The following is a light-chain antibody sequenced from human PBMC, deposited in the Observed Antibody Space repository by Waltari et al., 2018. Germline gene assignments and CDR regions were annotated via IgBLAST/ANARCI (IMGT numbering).Light chain of an antibody. CDR2: DAS. CDR3: QKYGTLPAT. Sequence: EIMLTQSPGTLSLSQGERATLSCRASQSISRYLAWYQHKPGQAPRLLIYDASSRATGIPDRFSGSGSRTDFSLTISRLEPEDFAVYYCQKYGTLPATFGQGTKVEIK. J-gene: IGKJ1*01. V-gene: IGKV3-20*01. CDR1: QSISRY.